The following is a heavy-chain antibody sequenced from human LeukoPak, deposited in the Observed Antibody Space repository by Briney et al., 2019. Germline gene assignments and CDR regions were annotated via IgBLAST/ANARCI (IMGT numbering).Heavy chain of an antibody. Sequence: GGSLRLSCAASRFIFSNYGMHWVRQAPGKGLEWVAVIWYDGSNKYYADSVKGRFTISRDNSKNTLHLQMNSLRAEDTAVYYCARGRGYDSGTYNYAFSDYWGQGTLVTVSS. D-gene: IGHD3-22*01. CDR2: IWYDGSNK. CDR1: RFIFSNYG. J-gene: IGHJ4*02. V-gene: IGHV3-33*01. CDR3: ARGRGYDSGTYNYAFSDY.